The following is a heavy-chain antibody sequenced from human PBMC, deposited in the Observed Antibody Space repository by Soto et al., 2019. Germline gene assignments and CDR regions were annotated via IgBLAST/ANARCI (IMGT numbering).Heavy chain of an antibody. CDR1: GGSFSGYY. CDR3: AKDFCRTTVRTIRPYFDF. D-gene: IGHD4-17*01. CDR2: INHSGST. Sequence: SETLSLTCAVYGGSFSGYYWSWIRQPPGKGLEWIGEINHSGSTNYNPSLKSRVTISVDTSKNQFSLKLSSVTAADTAVYYCAKDFCRTTVRTIRPYFDFWGQGTLVTGSS. J-gene: IGHJ4*02. V-gene: IGHV4-34*01.